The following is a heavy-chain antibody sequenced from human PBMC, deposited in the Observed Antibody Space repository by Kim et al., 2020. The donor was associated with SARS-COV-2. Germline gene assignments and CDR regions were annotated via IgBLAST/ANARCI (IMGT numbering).Heavy chain of an antibody. CDR3: ARLRYYDFWSGYYISPLSWFDP. J-gene: IGHJ5*02. CDR2: IYPGDSDT. V-gene: IGHV5-51*01. Sequence: GESLKISCKGSGSSFTSYWIGWVRQMPGKGLEWMGIIYPGDSDTRYSPSFQGQVTISADKSISTAYLQWSSLKASDTAMYYCARLRYYDFWSGYYISPLSWFDPWGQGTLVTVSS. CDR1: GSSFTSYW. D-gene: IGHD3-3*01.